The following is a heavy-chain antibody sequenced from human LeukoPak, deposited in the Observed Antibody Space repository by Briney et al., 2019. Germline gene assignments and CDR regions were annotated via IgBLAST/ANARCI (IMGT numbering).Heavy chain of an antibody. V-gene: IGHV1-69*04. CDR1: VGTFSSYA. CDR2: IIPILGIA. D-gene: IGHD3-3*01. Sequence: SVKVSCKASVGTFSSYAISWVRQAPGQGLEWMGRIIPILGIANYAQKFQGRVTITADKSTSTAYMELSSLRSEDTAVYYCAREDTTYYDFWSGYKPLDYWGQGTLVTVSS. J-gene: IGHJ4*02. CDR3: AREDTTYYDFWSGYKPLDY.